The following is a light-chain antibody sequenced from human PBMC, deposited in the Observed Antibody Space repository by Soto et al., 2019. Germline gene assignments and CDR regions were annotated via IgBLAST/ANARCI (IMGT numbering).Light chain of an antibody. CDR2: GPS. CDR3: HQFGMSPFT. J-gene: IGKJ3*01. Sequence: EVVLTQSPGTLSLSPGESATLSCRASQSVRGNYFAWYQQRPGQAPRLLVYGPSVRAAGIPDRFRGSGSRTEFNLTINRVEPEDFEVYYCHQFGMSPFTFGPGTTLDIK. V-gene: IGKV3-20*01. CDR1: QSVRGNY.